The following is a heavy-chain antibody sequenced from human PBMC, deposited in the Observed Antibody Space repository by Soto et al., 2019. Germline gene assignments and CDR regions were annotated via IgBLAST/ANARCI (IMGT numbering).Heavy chain of an antibody. D-gene: IGHD2-15*01. Sequence: EVQLVESGGGLVQPGGSLKLSCAASGFTFSGSAMHWVRQASGKGLEWVGRIRSKANSYATAYAASVKGRFSISRDDSKNKACLQMNSLKTEDTAVYYCTRHEEYCSGGSCYFYWGQGTLVTVSS. V-gene: IGHV3-73*01. J-gene: IGHJ4*02. CDR1: GFTFSGSA. CDR2: IRSKANSYAT. CDR3: TRHEEYCSGGSCYFY.